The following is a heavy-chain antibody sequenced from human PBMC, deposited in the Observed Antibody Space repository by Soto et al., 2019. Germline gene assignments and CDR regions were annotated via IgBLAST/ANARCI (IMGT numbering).Heavy chain of an antibody. V-gene: IGHV1-18*01. CDR1: GYTFTSYG. CDR2: ISAYNGNT. Sequence: ASVKVSCKASGYTFTSYGISWVRQAPGQGLEWMGWISAYNGNTNYAQKLQGRVTMTTDTSTSTAYMELRSLRSDDTAVYYCAREGGYDFWSGYYYYYYYMDVWGKGTTVTVSS. J-gene: IGHJ6*03. D-gene: IGHD3-3*01. CDR3: AREGGYDFWSGYYYYYYYMDV.